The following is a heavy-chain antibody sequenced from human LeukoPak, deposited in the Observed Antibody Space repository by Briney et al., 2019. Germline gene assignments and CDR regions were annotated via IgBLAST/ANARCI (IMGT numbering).Heavy chain of an antibody. D-gene: IGHD5-18*01. Sequence: ASVKVSCKASGYTFTGYYMHWVRQAPGQGLEWMGWINTNTGNPTYAQGFTGRFVFSLDTSVSTAYLQISSLKAEDTAVYYCARSGRAMEEYYYYYYMDVWGKGTTVTVSS. CDR2: INTNTGNP. J-gene: IGHJ6*03. CDR1: GYTFTGYY. V-gene: IGHV7-4-1*02. CDR3: ARSGRAMEEYYYYYYMDV.